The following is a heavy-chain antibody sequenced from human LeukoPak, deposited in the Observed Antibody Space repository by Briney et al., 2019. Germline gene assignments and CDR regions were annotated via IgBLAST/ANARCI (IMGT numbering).Heavy chain of an antibody. CDR3: ARKYYYDSSGLD. D-gene: IGHD3-22*01. J-gene: IGHJ4*02. V-gene: IGHV1-69*13. CDR2: IIPIFGTA. Sequence: SVKVACKASGGTFSSYAISWVRQAPGQGLEWMGGIIPIFGTANYAQRFQGRVTITADESTSTAYMELSSLRSEDTAVYYCARKYYYDSSGLDWGQGTLVTVSS. CDR1: GGTFSSYA.